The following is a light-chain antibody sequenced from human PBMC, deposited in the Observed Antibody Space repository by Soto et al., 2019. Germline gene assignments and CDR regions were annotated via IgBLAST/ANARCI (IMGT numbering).Light chain of an antibody. V-gene: IGKV3-20*01. CDR3: QQYGNSPRT. CDR1: QSVNSNF. J-gene: IGKJ2*01. Sequence: EIVLTQSPGTLSMSPGERATLSCRASQSVNSNFFAWYQQKPGQAPRLLIYGVSTRATGIPDRFTGSGSGTDFALSFSGLEPEDFAVYYCQQYGNSPRTFGQGTKVDIK. CDR2: GVS.